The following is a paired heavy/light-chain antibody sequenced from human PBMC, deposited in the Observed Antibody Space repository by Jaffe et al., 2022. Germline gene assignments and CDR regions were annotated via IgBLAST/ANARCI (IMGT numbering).Heavy chain of an antibody. CDR3: TTDRADCSDDTCYHAYHI. Sequence: EVQLVESGGGLVKPGGSLRLSCATSEFTFTNAWMHWVRRAPGKGLEWVGRIKSRYHGGTTDYAAPVEGRFTISRDDSKKTLYLQMNNLATEDTAVYYCTTDRADCSDDTCYHAYHIWGPGTTVTVSS. CDR1: EFTFTNAW. CDR2: IKSRYHGGTT. V-gene: IGHV3-15*01. J-gene: IGHJ3*02. D-gene: IGHD2-15*01.
Light chain of an antibody. CDR3: CSYAGTRTWV. CDR1: TSDVGSNNL. V-gene: IGLV2-23*01. Sequence: QSAPTQPASVSGSPGQSITISCTGTTSDVGSNNLVSWYQQQPGKAPKLLIYAASKRPSGVSNRISGSKSGNTASLTISGLQAEDEADYFCCSYAGTRTWVFGGGTKVAVL. J-gene: IGLJ2*01. CDR2: AAS.